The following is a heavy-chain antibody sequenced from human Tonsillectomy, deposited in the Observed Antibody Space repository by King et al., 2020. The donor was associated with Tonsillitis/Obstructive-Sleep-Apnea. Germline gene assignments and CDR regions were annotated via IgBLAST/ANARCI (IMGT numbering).Heavy chain of an antibody. CDR2: ISYDGSNK. V-gene: IGHV3-30*04. Sequence: VQLVESGGGVVQPGRSLRLSCAASGFTFSSYAMHWVRQAPGKGLEWVAVISYDGSNKYYADSVKGRFTISRDNSKNTLYLQMNSLRAEDTAVYYCAREGEQLLALDYWGQGTLVTVSS. CDR1: GFTFSSYA. D-gene: IGHD6-19*01. CDR3: AREGEQLLALDY. J-gene: IGHJ4*02.